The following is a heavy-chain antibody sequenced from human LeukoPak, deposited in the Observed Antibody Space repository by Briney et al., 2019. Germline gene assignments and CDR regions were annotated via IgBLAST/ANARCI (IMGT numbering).Heavy chain of an antibody. Sequence: ASVKVSCKASGYTYSSYGISWVRQAPGQGLEWMGWINGYKGNTNYAQKLQGRVTMTTDTSTSTAYMELRSLRSDDTAVYYCARGAAVNWFDPWGQGTLVTVSS. CDR3: ARGAAVNWFDP. CDR1: GYTYSSYG. D-gene: IGHD6-25*01. V-gene: IGHV1-18*01. CDR2: INGYKGNT. J-gene: IGHJ5*02.